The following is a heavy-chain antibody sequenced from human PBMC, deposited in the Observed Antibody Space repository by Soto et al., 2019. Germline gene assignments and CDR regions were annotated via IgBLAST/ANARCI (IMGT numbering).Heavy chain of an antibody. D-gene: IGHD3-3*01. V-gene: IGHV1-69*06. Sequence: QVQVVQSGAEVKKPGSSVKVSCKASGGTFSSYAISWVRQAPGQGLEWMGGIIPIFGTANYAQKFQGRVTITADKSTSTAYMELSSLRSEDTAVYYCARVGGFTIFGVVSSYGMDVWGQGTTVTVSS. CDR1: GGTFSSYA. CDR2: IIPIFGTA. J-gene: IGHJ6*02. CDR3: ARVGGFTIFGVVSSYGMDV.